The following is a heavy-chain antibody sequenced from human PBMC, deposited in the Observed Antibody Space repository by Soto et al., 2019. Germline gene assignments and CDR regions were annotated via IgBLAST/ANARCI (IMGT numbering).Heavy chain of an antibody. CDR3: ARYGSGSLFL. CDR1: GFIVNDNY. CDR2: IYSDDNT. V-gene: IGHV3-66*01. J-gene: IGHJ4*02. D-gene: IGHD3-10*01. Sequence: EVQLVESGGGLVQPGGSLRLSCAASGFIVNDNYMNWVRQAPGKGLEWVSIIYSDDNTYYADSVKGRFTVSRDSSKNTGYLQMNSLRAEDTAVYYCARYGSGSLFLWGQGTLVTVSS.